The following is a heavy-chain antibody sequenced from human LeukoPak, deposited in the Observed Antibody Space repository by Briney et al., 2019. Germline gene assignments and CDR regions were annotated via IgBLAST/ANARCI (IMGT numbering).Heavy chain of an antibody. D-gene: IGHD3-22*01. Sequence: GGSLRLSCAASGFSFNTYAIHWVRQAPGKGLEWVAVISYDGSDKYYADSVKGRFTISRDNSKNTLYLQMNSLRAEDTAVYYCARDLYYYDSSGYSDDAFDIWGQGTMVTVSS. CDR2: ISYDGSDK. CDR1: GFSFNTYA. V-gene: IGHV3-30*04. J-gene: IGHJ3*02. CDR3: ARDLYYYDSSGYSDDAFDI.